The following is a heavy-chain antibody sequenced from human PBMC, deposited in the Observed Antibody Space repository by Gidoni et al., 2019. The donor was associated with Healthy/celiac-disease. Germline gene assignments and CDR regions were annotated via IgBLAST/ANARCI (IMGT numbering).Heavy chain of an antibody. CDR2: IWYDGSNK. Sequence: LEWVAVIWYDGSNKYYADSVKGRFTISRDNSKNTLYLQMNSLRAEDTAVYYCARFRHGDFLGAVDYWGQGTLVTVSS. CDR3: ARFRHGDFLGAVDY. D-gene: IGHD4-17*01. J-gene: IGHJ4*02. V-gene: IGHV3-33*01.